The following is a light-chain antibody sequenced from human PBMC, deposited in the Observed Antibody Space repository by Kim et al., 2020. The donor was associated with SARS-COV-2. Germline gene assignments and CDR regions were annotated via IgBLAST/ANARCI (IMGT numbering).Light chain of an antibody. CDR3: MQALQTPPT. CDR1: QSLLHSYGYNF. J-gene: IGKJ1*01. Sequence: DIVMTQSPLSLPVTPGEPASISCRSSQSLLHSYGYNFLDWYLQKPGQSPQLLIYLGSNRASGVPDRFSGSASGTNFTLKISRVEAEDVGIYYCMQALQTPPTFGQGTKVEIK. CDR2: LGS. V-gene: IGKV2-28*01.